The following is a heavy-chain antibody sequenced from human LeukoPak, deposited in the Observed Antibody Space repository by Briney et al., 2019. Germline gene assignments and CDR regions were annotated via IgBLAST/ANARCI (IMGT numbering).Heavy chain of an antibody. CDR2: IYYSGST. J-gene: IGHJ5*02. D-gene: IGHD1-26*01. V-gene: IGHV4-59*01. CDR3: ARGYSGSYGRFDP. Sequence: GSLRLPCVASGFTFTTYWMSWVRQAPGKGLEWIGYIYYSGSTNYNPSLKSRVTISVDTSKNQFSLNLSSVTAADTAVYYCARGYSGSYGRFDPWGQGTLVTVSS. CDR1: GFTFTTYW.